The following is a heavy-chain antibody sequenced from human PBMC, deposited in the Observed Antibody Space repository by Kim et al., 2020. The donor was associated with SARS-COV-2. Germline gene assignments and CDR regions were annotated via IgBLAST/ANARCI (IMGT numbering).Heavy chain of an antibody. CDR1: GGSFSDFS. J-gene: IGHJ3*02. CDR3: ARLSLGGSGQSAFDI. Sequence: SETLSLTCALFGGSFSDFSWMWIRQSSGKGLEWIGEINQSGNIKYNPSLKSRVTISVDTSKNQFSLKLSSVTAADTAVYYCARLSLGGSGQSAFDIWGQG. D-gene: IGHD3-10*01. CDR2: INQSGNI. V-gene: IGHV4-34*01.